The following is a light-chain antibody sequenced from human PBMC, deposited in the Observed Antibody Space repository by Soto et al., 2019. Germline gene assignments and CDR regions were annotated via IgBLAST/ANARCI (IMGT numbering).Light chain of an antibody. CDR3: QQRSSWPLT. J-gene: IGKJ4*01. Sequence: EIVLTQSPATLSLSPGERATLSCRASPTARTYLAWYQQKPGQAPRLLIYDVSNRATGVPARFSGSGSETDFSLTISSLEPEDFAVYYCQQRSSWPLTFGGGTRVEI. CDR2: DVS. V-gene: IGKV3-11*01. CDR1: PTARTY.